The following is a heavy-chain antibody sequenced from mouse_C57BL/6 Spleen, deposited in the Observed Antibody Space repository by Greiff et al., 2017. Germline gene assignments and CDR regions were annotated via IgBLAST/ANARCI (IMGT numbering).Heavy chain of an antibody. D-gene: IGHD1-1*01. J-gene: IGHJ2*01. CDR1: GYAFSSSW. Sequence: QVQLKESGPELVKPGASVKISCKASGYAFSSSWMNWVKQRPGKGLEWIGRIYPGDGDTNYNGKFKGKATLTADKSSSTAYMQLSSLTSEDSAVYFCAKTTTVVAPRAFDYWGQGTTLTVSS. CDR2: IYPGDGDT. CDR3: AKTTTVVAPRAFDY. V-gene: IGHV1-82*01.